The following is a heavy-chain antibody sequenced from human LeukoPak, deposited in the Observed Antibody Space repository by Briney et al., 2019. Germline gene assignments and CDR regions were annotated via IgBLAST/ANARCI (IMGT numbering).Heavy chain of an antibody. J-gene: IGHJ4*02. V-gene: IGHV1-2*02. Sequence: ASVKVSCKASGYTFTGYYMHWVRQAPGQGLEWMGWINPNSGGTNYAQKSQGRVTMTRDTSISTAYMELSRLRSDDTAVYYCARVARRLLTSGSYSYWGQGTLVTVSS. CDR2: INPNSGGT. D-gene: IGHD1-26*01. CDR3: ARVARRLLTSGSYSY. CDR1: GYTFTGYY.